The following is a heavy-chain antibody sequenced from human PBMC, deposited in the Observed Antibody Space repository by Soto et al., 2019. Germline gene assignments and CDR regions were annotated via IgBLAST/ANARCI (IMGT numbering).Heavy chain of an antibody. D-gene: IGHD6-6*01. J-gene: IGHJ4*02. CDR3: ARGLGSGSSSSSSTLMQSFLESTDENDY. Sequence: ASVKVSCKASGYTFTSYDINWVRQATGQGLEWMGWMNPNSGNTGYAQKLQGRVTMTRNTSISTAYMELSSLRSEDTAVYYCARGLGSGSSSSSSTLMQSFLESTDENDYWGQGTLVTVSS. CDR2: MNPNSGNT. CDR1: GYTFTSYD. V-gene: IGHV1-8*01.